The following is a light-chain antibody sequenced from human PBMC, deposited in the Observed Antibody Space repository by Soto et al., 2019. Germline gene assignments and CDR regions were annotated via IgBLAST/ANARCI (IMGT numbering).Light chain of an antibody. V-gene: IGKV1-39*01. CDR3: QHSYNTPRT. CDR2: AAS. CDR1: QSISSY. J-gene: IGKJ1*01. Sequence: DIQITQSPSSLSASVGDRVTITCRASQSISSYLNWYQQKPGKAPKLLIYAASNLQSGVPSRFSGSGSGTDFTLTISSLQPEDFATYFRQHSYNTPRTFGQGTKVDIK.